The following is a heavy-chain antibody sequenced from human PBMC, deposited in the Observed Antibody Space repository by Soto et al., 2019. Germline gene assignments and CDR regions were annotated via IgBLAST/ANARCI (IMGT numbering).Heavy chain of an antibody. J-gene: IGHJ4*02. D-gene: IGHD1-20*01. CDR1: GGSISGSYYY. CDR3: ASSQKGYNWNYFDH. Sequence: SETLSLTCAVSGGSISGSYYYWGWLRQSPGRGPEWIGSVFYSGFTSYNPSLESRVSVSVDTSKNQFSLKVSAVTAADTAVYYCASSQKGYNWNYFDHWGQGALVTVSS. CDR2: VFYSGFT. V-gene: IGHV4-39*01.